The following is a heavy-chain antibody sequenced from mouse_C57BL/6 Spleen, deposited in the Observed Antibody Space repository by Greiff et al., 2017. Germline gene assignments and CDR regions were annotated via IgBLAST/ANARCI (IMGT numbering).Heavy chain of an antibody. V-gene: IGHV5-6*01. CDR1: GFTFSSYG. D-gene: IGHD1-1*01. Sequence: EVKLMESGGDLVKPGGSLKLSCAASGFTFSSYGMSWVRQTPDKRLEWVATISSGGSYTYYPDSVKGRFTISRDNAKNTLYLQMSSLKSEYTAMYYCARVFDGSSYVPDYWGQGTTLKVSS. J-gene: IGHJ2*01. CDR3: ARVFDGSSYVPDY. CDR2: ISSGGSYT.